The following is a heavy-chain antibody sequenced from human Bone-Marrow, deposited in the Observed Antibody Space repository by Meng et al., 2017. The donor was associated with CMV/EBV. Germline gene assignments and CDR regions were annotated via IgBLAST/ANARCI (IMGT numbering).Heavy chain of an antibody. J-gene: IGHJ6*02. V-gene: IGHV1-3*02. Sequence: ASVKVSCKASGYTFTSYAMHWVRQAPGQRLEWMGWSNAGNGNTKYSQEFQGRVTITRDTSASTAYMELSSLRSEDMAVYYCARESWRTTGKLYYYGMDVWGQGTTVTVSS. D-gene: IGHD1-1*01. CDR2: SNAGNGNT. CDR1: GYTFTSYA. CDR3: ARESWRTTGKLYYYGMDV.